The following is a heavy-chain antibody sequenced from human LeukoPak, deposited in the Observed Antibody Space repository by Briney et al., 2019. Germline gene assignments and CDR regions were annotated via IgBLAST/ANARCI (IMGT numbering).Heavy chain of an antibody. CDR2: ISAYNGNT. D-gene: IGHD2-2*01. J-gene: IGHJ4*02. CDR1: GYTFTSYG. V-gene: IGHV1-18*04. CDR3: AFYCSRTSCYDADFDY. Sequence: GASVKVSCKASGYTFTSYGISWVRQAPGQGLEWMGWISAYNGNTNYAQKLQGRVTMTTDTSTSTAYMELRSLRSDDTAVYYCAFYCSRTSCYDADFDYWGQGTLVTVSS.